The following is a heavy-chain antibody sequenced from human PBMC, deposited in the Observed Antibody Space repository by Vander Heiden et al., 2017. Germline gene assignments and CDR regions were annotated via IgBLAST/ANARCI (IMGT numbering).Heavy chain of an antibody. CDR1: GASISSSSYY. CDR2: IYYSGST. D-gene: IGHD3-10*01. V-gene: IGHV4-39*01. CDR3: ARSGSGIHDY. J-gene: IGHJ4*02. Sequence: QLQLQESGPGLVKPPETLSLTCTASGASISSSSYYWGWIRQPPGKGLEWIGSIYYSGSTYYNPSLKSRVTISVDTSKNQFSLKLSSVTAADTAVYYCARSGSGIHDYWGQGTLVTVSS.